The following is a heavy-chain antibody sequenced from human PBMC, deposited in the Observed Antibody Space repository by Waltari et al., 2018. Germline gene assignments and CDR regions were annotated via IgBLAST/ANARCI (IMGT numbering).Heavy chain of an antibody. J-gene: IGHJ6*02. D-gene: IGHD2-8*02. CDR2: INHSPNS. Sequence: QVHLQQWGAGLLRPSETLSLICAVYGGYLRGYYWGWIRQPPGEGLEWIGEINHSPNSNYNPSLRSRVHMSIDTSQNQFSLQLTSVTAADTGVYYCVRLEDCTGPGGNCYSGAPFAVDVWGQGTTVTVPS. V-gene: IGHV4-34*01. CDR1: GGYLRGYY. CDR3: VRLEDCTGPGGNCYSGAPFAVDV.